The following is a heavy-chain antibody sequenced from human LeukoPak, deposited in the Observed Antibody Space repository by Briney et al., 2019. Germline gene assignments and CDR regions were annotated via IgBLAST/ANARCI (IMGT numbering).Heavy chain of an antibody. V-gene: IGHV3-72*01. CDR1: GFTFSSYS. Sequence: GGSLRLSCAASGFTFSSYSMNWVRQAPGKGLEWLGRSRNKDNSYTTEYAASVKGRFTISSDDSKNSLYLQMNSLETVDTAIYYCIRSRDYWGQGTLVTVSS. CDR2: SRNKDNSYTT. J-gene: IGHJ4*02. CDR3: IRSRDY.